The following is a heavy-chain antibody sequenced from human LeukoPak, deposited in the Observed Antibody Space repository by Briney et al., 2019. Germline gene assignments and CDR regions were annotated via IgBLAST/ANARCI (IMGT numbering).Heavy chain of an antibody. CDR3: AKGRTNVLRYFDWLPPAYFDY. CDR2: ISGSGGST. V-gene: IGHV3-23*01. CDR1: GFTFSSYG. Sequence: PGGTLRLSCAASGFTFSSYGMSWVRQAPGKGLEWVSAISGSGGSTYYADSVKGRFTISRDNSKNALYLQMNSLRAEDTAVYYCAKGRTNVLRYFDWLPPAYFDYWGQGTLVTVSS. D-gene: IGHD3-9*01. J-gene: IGHJ4*02.